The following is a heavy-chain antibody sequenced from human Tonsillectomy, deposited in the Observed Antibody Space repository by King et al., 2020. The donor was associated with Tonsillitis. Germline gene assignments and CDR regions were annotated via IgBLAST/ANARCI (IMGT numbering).Heavy chain of an antibody. CDR2: NSPGDSDT. CDR3: GKRLGYCGGGSVYGGGYFDY. CDR1: GYSFTSYW. D-gene: IGHD2-15*01. J-gene: IGHJ4*02. V-gene: IGHV5-51*03. Sequence: QLVQSGAEVKKPGESLKISCKGSGYSFTSYWIGWVRQMPGEGLEWMWVNSPGDSDTRYSPSVQGQDTISADKSISTPSLQGSSLTASDTAMYYCGKRLGYCGGGSVYGGGYFDYWGQGTLVTVSS.